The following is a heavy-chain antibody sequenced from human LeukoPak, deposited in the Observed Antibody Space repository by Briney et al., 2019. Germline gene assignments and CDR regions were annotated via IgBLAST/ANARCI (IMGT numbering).Heavy chain of an antibody. V-gene: IGHV3-30*18. CDR3: AKGGGYEYAGDY. CDR2: ISYDGSNK. CDR1: GFTFSSYG. Sequence: PGRSLRLSCAASGFTFSSYGMHWVRQAPGKGLEWVAVISYDGSNKYYADSVKGRFTISRDNSKNTLYLQMNSLRAEDTAVYYCAKGGGYEYAGDYWGQGALVTVSS. D-gene: IGHD5-12*01. J-gene: IGHJ4*02.